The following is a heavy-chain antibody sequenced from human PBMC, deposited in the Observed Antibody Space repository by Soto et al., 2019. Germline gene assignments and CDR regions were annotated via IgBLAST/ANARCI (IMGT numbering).Heavy chain of an antibody. CDR2: ISGSGGST. CDR1: GFTFTNYA. D-gene: IGHD3-10*01. J-gene: IGHJ4*02. Sequence: EVHLLESGGRLVQPGGSLRLACEVSGFTFTNYAMSWVRQAPGKGLEWLSRISGSGGSTSYADSVKGRFTVSRDNSKNTLYLQMDSLRTDDTAVYYCAKNLWFGESVFDSWGQGTLVTVSS. CDR3: AKNLWFGESVFDS. V-gene: IGHV3-23*01.